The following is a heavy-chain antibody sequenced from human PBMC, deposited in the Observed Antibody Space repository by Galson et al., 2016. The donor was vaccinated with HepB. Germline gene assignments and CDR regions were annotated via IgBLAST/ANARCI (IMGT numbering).Heavy chain of an antibody. V-gene: IGHV3-43*01. CDR3: AKDVHMLRGVIVH. Sequence: SLRLSCADSTFAFVDYTLHWVRQAPGKGLEWVSLISWDGDITYYADSVKDRFTISRDNSKKSLYLQMNSLRTEDTALYYCAKDVHMLRGVIVHWGQGTLVTVSS. CDR1: TFAFVDYT. D-gene: IGHD3-10*01. J-gene: IGHJ4*02. CDR2: ISWDGDIT.